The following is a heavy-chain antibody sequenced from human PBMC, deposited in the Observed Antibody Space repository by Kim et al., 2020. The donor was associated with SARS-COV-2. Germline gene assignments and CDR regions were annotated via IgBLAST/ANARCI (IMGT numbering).Heavy chain of an antibody. D-gene: IGHD1-26*01. CDR3: ARDLRELLAWSGWFDP. J-gene: IGHJ5*02. V-gene: IGHV3-66*01. Sequence: SVKGRFTSSRDNSKNTLYLRMNSLRAEDTAVYYCARDLRELLAWSGWFDPWGQGTLVTVSS.